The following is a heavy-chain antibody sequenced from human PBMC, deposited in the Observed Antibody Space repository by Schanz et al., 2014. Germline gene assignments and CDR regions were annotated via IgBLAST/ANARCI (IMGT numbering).Heavy chain of an antibody. CDR1: GYTFTSYD. V-gene: IGHV1-46*03. D-gene: IGHD6-13*01. Sequence: QVQLVQSGAEVKKPGASVKVSCKASGYTFTSYDINWVRQATGQGLEWMGIINPSGGSTSYAQKFQGRVTMTRDTSTNTVYMELSSLRSEDTAVYYCARDGEAAAGCDYWGQGTLVTVSS. CDR3: ARDGEAAAGCDY. CDR2: INPSGGST. J-gene: IGHJ4*02.